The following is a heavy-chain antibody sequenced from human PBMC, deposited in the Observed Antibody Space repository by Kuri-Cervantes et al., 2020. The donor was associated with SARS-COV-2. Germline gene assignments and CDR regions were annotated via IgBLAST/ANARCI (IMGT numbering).Heavy chain of an antibody. CDR3: ARGNFPPYDFWSGYYTYYFDY. CDR2: IRAYNGNT. J-gene: IGHJ4*02. D-gene: IGHD3-3*01. V-gene: IGHV1-18*01. CDR1: GYTFTSYG. Sequence: ASVKVSCKASGYTFTSYGISWVRQAPGQGLEWMGWIRAYNGNTNYAQKLQGRVTMTTGTSTSTAYMELRSLRSDDTAVYYCARGNFPPYDFWSGYYTYYFDYWGQGTLVTVSS.